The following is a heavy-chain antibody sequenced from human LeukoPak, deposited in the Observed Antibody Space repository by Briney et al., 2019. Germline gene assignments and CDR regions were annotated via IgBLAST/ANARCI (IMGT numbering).Heavy chain of an antibody. D-gene: IGHD6-13*01. Sequence: GGSLRLSCAASGFTFDDYGMSWVRQAPGKGLEWVSGINWNGGSTGYADSVKGRFTISRDNAKNSLYLQMNSLRAEDTALYYCARDVRGHWQQLVPMFDYWGQGTLVTVSS. CDR3: ARDVRGHWQQLVPMFDY. CDR1: GFTFDDYG. J-gene: IGHJ4*02. V-gene: IGHV3-20*04. CDR2: INWNGGST.